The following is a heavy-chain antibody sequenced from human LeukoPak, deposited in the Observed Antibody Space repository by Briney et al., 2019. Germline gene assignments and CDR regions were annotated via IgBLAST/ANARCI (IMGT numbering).Heavy chain of an antibody. CDR1: GFTFDDYA. CDR2: ISWNSGSI. V-gene: IGHV3-9*01. Sequence: PGGSLRLSCAASGFTFDDYAMHWVRQAPGKGLEWVSGISWNSGSIGYADSVKGRFTISRDNAKNSLYLQMNSLRAEDTALYYCAKDKGSSGWDFDYWGQGTLVTASS. CDR3: AKDKGSSGWDFDY. J-gene: IGHJ4*02. D-gene: IGHD6-19*01.